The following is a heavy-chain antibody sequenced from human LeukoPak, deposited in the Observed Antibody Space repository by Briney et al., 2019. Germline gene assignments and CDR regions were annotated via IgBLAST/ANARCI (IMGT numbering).Heavy chain of an antibody. V-gene: IGHV5-51*01. J-gene: IGHJ5*02. Sequence: GESLKISCKGSGDTFATSWIGWVRQLPGKGLEWMGVIYPGDSRTRYNPSFQGQVTISADRSINTAYLQWNSLKASDTAMYYCGRRKFSSSWSDPWGQGTLVTVSS. D-gene: IGHD2-2*01. CDR1: GDTFATSW. CDR2: IYPGDSRT. CDR3: GRRKFSSSWSDP.